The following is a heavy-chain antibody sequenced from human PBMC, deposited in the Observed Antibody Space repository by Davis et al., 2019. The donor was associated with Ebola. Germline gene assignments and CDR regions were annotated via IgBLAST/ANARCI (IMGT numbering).Heavy chain of an antibody. CDR3: ARILNLYCSSTSCHYYYGMDV. D-gene: IGHD2-2*01. J-gene: IGHJ6*02. CDR1: GGSISSYY. V-gene: IGHV4-59*01. Sequence: PSETLSLTCTVSGGSISSYYWSWIRQPPGKGLEWIGYIYYSGSTNYNPSLKSRLTISVDTSKNQFSLKLSSVTAADTAVYYCARILNLYCSSTSCHYYYGMDVWGQGTTVTVSS. CDR2: IYYSGST.